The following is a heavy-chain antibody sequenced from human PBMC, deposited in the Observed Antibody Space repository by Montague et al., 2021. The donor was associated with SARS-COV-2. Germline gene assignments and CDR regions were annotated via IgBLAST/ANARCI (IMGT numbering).Heavy chain of an antibody. Sequence: IFYSGSSFYNPSLKSRVTISVDTSKNQFSLRLSSVTAADTAVYYWVAEWLAIYYFDFWCQGTRVIVSS. D-gene: IGHD6-19*01. J-gene: IGHJ4*02. V-gene: IGHV4-39*01. CDR3: VAEWLAIYYFDF. CDR2: IFYSGSS.